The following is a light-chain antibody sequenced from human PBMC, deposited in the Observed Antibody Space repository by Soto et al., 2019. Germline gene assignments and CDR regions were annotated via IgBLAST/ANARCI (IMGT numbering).Light chain of an antibody. CDR1: QSVSTF. J-gene: IGKJ2*01. CDR3: QQRTNWRYT. V-gene: IGKV3-11*01. Sequence: ENVLTQSPATLSLSPGERATLSCRASQSVSTFLAWYQQRPGQAPRLLIYHASNRATGIPARFSGSGSGTDFTLTIGSLEPEDFAVYYCQQRTNWRYTFGQGTKLEMK. CDR2: HAS.